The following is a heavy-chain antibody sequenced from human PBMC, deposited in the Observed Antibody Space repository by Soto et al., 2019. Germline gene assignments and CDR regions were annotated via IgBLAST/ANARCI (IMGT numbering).Heavy chain of an antibody. J-gene: IGHJ4*02. Sequence: EVQLLESGGGLVQPGGSLRLSCVASGFTFSTYAMNWVRQAPGKGLEWVSVISGRGGDTYYADSVKGRFTISRDNSKNTLYVQMNSLRVEDTAVYYCVKDREVATTRTVHFDYWGQGTLVTVSS. CDR1: GFTFSTYA. D-gene: IGHD5-12*01. CDR3: VKDREVATTRTVHFDY. CDR2: ISGRGGDT. V-gene: IGHV3-23*01.